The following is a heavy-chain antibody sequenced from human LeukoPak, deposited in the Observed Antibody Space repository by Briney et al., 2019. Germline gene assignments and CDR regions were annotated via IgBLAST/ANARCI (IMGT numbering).Heavy chain of an antibody. V-gene: IGHV4-59*01. CDR2: IYYSVST. CDR1: GGSISSYY. Sequence: SETLSLTCTVSGGSISSYYWSWIRQPPGKGLEWIGYIYYSVSTNYNPSLKSRVTISVDTSKNQFSLKLSSVTAADTAVYYCARDRVALDYWGQGTLVTVSS. J-gene: IGHJ4*02. CDR3: ARDRVALDY. D-gene: IGHD2-15*01.